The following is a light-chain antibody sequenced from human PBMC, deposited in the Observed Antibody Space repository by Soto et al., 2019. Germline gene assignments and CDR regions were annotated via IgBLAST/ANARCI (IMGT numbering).Light chain of an antibody. CDR2: EVS. V-gene: IGLV2-14*01. CDR3: SSYTSSSTPC. J-gene: IGLJ1*01. CDR1: SSDVGGYNY. Sequence: QSVLTQPASVSGSPGQSITISCTGTSSDVGGYNYVSWYQQHPGKAPKLMIYEVSNRPSGVSNRFSGSKSGNTASLTISGLQAEDEADYYCSSYTSSSTPCFGTGTKVT.